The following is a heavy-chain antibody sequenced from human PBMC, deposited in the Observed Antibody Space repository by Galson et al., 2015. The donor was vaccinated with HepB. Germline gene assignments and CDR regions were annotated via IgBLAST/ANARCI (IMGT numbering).Heavy chain of an antibody. CDR3: ASPHYSSSWYLKETTEYFQH. J-gene: IGHJ1*01. CDR2: IIPIFGTA. D-gene: IGHD6-13*01. CDR1: GGTFSSYA. V-gene: IGHV1-69*13. Sequence: SVKVSCKASGGTFSSYAISWVRQAPGQGLEWMGGIIPIFGTASYAQKFQGRVTITADESTSTAYMELSSLRSEDTAVYYCASPHYSSSWYLKETTEYFQHWGQGTLVTDSS.